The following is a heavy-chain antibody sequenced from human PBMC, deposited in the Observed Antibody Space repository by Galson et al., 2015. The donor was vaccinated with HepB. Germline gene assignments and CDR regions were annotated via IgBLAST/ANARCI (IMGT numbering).Heavy chain of an antibody. Sequence: SLRLSCVASGFTFSHYPMHWVPQAPGKGLEWVAVISHDGSSIKHADSVKGRFIISRDSSKKSVYLQMNSPRSKDTAVYYCARSAAGRTATTTLAWGQGILVTVSS. CDR1: GFTFSHYP. V-gene: IGHV3-30*01. CDR3: ARSAAGRTATTTLA. CDR2: ISHDGSSI. D-gene: IGHD4-17*01. J-gene: IGHJ5*02.